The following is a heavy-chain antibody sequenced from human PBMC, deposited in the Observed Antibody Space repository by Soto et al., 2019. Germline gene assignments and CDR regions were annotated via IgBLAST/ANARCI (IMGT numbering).Heavy chain of an antibody. V-gene: IGHV4-59*08. Sequence: QVQQQEWGPGLVKPSETLSLTCTIFGASISNYYWSWIRQPPGKGLEWIGYIYYSGSTNYNPSLKSRVTISVDTSKKQFSLKLSSVTAADTAVYYCARLPGYSSGVFDYWGQGSLVTVSS. CDR3: ARLPGYSSGVFDY. J-gene: IGHJ4*02. CDR1: GASISNYY. CDR2: IYYSGST. D-gene: IGHD6-19*01.